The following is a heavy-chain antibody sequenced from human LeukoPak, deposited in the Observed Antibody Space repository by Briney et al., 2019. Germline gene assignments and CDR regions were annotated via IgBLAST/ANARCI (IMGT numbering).Heavy chain of an antibody. CDR2: IYSGGTT. V-gene: IGHV3-53*01. CDR1: GFTFSSYE. D-gene: IGHD3-3*02. CDR3: ANRISAALDI. J-gene: IGHJ3*02. Sequence: PGGSLRLSCAASGFTFSSYEMNWVRQAPGKGLEWVSVIYSGGTTYYAGSVKGRFTISRDNSNNTLYLQMNSLRADDTAVYYCANRISAALDIWGQGTMVTVSS.